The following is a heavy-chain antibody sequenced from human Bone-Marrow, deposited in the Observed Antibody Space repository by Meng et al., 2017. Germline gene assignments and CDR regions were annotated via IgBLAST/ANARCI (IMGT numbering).Heavy chain of an antibody. D-gene: IGHD6-19*01. CDR3: ARARGIAVAEPWDY. J-gene: IGHJ4*02. V-gene: IGHV4-4*02. CDR1: GGSISSSNW. CDR2: IYHSGST. Sequence: QGQLEESGPGLWKPSGTLSLTCAVSGGSISSSNWWSWVRQPPGKGLEWIGEIYHSGSTNYNPPLKSRVTISVDKSKNQFSLKLSSVTAADTAVYYCARARGIAVAEPWDYWGQGTLVTVSS.